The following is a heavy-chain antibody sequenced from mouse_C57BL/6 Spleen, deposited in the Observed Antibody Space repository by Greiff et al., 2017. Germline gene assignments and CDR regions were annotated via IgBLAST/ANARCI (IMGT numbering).Heavy chain of an antibody. CDR2: ISGGGGNT. CDR1: GFTFSSYT. V-gene: IGHV5-9*01. J-gene: IGHJ4*01. D-gene: IGHD2-4*01. Sequence: EVQGVESGGGLVKPGGSLKLSCAASGFTFSSYTMSWVRQTPEKRLEWVATISGGGGNTYYPDSVKGRFTISRDNAKNTLYLQMSSLRSEDTALYYCARRDYDYDDYAMDYWGQGTSVTVSS. CDR3: ARRDYDYDDYAMDY.